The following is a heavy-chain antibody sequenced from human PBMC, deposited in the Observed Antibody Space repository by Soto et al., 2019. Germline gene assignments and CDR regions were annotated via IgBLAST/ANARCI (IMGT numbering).Heavy chain of an antibody. D-gene: IGHD5-18*01. CDR3: ARHGDNYGGGYFDY. CDR2: IYSGGST. V-gene: IGHV3-66*04. CDR1: GVTVSSNY. J-gene: IGHJ4*02. Sequence: EVQLVESGGGLVQPGGSLRLSCAASGVTVSSNYMSWVRQAPGKGLEWVSVIYSGGSTYYADSVKGRFTISRDNSKNTLYLQMTSVRAGDTAVYYCARHGDNYGGGYFDYWGQGTLVTVSS.